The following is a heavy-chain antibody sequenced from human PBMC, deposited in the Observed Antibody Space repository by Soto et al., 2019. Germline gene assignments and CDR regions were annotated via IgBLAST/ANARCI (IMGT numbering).Heavy chain of an antibody. V-gene: IGHV3-30*18. Sequence: QVQLVESGGGVVQPGRSLRLSCAASGFTFSSYGMHWVRQAPGKGLEWVAVISYDGSNKYYADSVKGRFTISRDNSKNTLYLQMTSLRAEDTAVYYCAKDQLRGVRGVITYYYGMDVLGQGTTVTVSS. J-gene: IGHJ6*02. D-gene: IGHD3-10*01. CDR3: AKDQLRGVRGVITYYYGMDV. CDR1: GFTFSSYG. CDR2: ISYDGSNK.